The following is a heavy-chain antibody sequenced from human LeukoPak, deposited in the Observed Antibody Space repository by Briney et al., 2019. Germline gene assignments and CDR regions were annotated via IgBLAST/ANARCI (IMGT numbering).Heavy chain of an antibody. CDR1: GYSFSSYW. D-gene: IGHD1-26*01. V-gene: IGHV5-51*01. J-gene: IGHJ4*02. Sequence: GESLKISCKGSGYSFSSYWIGWVRQMPGKGLELMGIIYPGDSDTRHSPPFQGQVNISVDKSISTAYLQWSSLKASDTAMYYCARSFRGSYPLFDYWGQGTLVTVSS. CDR3: ARSFRGSYPLFDY. CDR2: IYPGDSDT.